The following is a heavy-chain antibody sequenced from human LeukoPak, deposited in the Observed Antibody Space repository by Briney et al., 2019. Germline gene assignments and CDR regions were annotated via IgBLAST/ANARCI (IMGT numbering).Heavy chain of an antibody. CDR3: ASSSSWYKY. J-gene: IGHJ4*02. CDR1: GFTFRSYD. CDR2: ISNTGNTI. V-gene: IGHV3-48*03. D-gene: IGHD6-13*01. Sequence: GGSLRLSCAASGFTFRSYDMNWVRQAPGKGLEWISYISNTGNTIYYADSVKGRFIISRDNAKNSLYLQMNSLRAEDTAVYYCASSSSWYKYWGQGTLVTVSS.